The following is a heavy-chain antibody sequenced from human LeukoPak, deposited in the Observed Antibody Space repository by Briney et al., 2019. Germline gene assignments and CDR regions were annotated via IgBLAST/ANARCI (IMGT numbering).Heavy chain of an antibody. D-gene: IGHD5-18*01. V-gene: IGHV3-30*18. CDR3: AKTDSYGSRGPGYLDS. CDR2: ISSDGSKK. CDR1: GFTFSNYG. Sequence: GGSLRLSCAASGFTFSNYGMHWVRQAPGKGLEWVAVISSDGSKKFYADSVKGRFTISRDNSRNTLYLQMDSLRVEDTALYYCAKTDSYGSRGPGYLDSWGQGTLVTVSS. J-gene: IGHJ4*02.